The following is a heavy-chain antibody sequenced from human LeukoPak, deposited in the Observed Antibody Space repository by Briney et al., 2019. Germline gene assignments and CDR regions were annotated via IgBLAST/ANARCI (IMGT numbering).Heavy chain of an antibody. CDR2: ISWNSGSI. V-gene: IGHV3-9*01. CDR3: AKDKDSLIAAADIDY. Sequence: GGSLRLSCAASGFTFDDYAMHWVRQAPGKGLEWVSGISWNSGSIGYADSVKGRFTISRDNAKNSLYLQMNSLRAEDTALYYCAKDKDSLIAAADIDYWGQGTLVTVSS. J-gene: IGHJ4*02. CDR1: GFTFDDYA. D-gene: IGHD6-13*01.